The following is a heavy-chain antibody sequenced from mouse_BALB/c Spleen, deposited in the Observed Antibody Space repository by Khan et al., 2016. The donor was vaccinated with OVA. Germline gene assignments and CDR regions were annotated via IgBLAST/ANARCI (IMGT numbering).Heavy chain of an antibody. D-gene: IGHD2-14*01. CDR2: INPSNGYT. J-gene: IGHJ3*01. CDR3: VRDGDYHRNDGWFAY. Sequence: QVRLQQSGAELARPGASVKMSCKASGYTFTSYTIHWIKERPGQGLEWIGYINPSNGYTNYNQKFKDKATLTTDKSSTTAYLQLSSLTSDDSAVYNCVRDGDYHRNDGWFAYWGQGTLVTVSA. V-gene: IGHV1-4*01. CDR1: GYTFTSYT.